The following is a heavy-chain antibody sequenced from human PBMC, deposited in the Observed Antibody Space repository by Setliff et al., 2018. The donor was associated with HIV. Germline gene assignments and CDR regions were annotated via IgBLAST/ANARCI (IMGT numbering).Heavy chain of an antibody. V-gene: IGHV1-18*01. CDR3: ARTPRIMVTLKGEYYYYYMDV. CDR1: GYTFSDYG. J-gene: IGHJ6*03. Sequence: GASVQVSCKTSGYTFSDYGITWVRQAPGQGLEWMGWISVYNGNTNYAQKFQGRLSMSTASSTSTASMFLRSLRYDDTAVYYCARTPRIMVTLKGEYYYYYMDVWGKGTTVTVSS. D-gene: IGHD2-8*01. CDR2: ISVYNGNT.